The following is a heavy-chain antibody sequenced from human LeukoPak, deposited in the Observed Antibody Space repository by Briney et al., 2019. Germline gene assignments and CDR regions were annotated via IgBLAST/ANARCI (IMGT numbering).Heavy chain of an antibody. V-gene: IGHV4-59*01. CDR3: ARVPHSSSPTGYYYYYGMDV. D-gene: IGHD6-13*01. J-gene: IGHJ6*02. CDR2: IYYSGST. CDR1: GGSISSYY. Sequence: PSETLSLTCTVSGGSISSYYWSWIWQPPGKGLEWIGYIYYSGSTNYNPSLKSRVTISVDTSKNQFSLKLSSVTAADTAVYYCARVPHSSSPTGYYYYYGMDVWGQGTTVTVSS.